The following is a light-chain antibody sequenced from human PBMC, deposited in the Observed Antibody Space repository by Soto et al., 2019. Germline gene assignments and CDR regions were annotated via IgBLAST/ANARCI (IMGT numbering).Light chain of an antibody. CDR2: GNT. Sequence: QSVLTQPPSVSGAPGQRVTISCTGSSSNIGAGYDVHWYEQLPGTAPKLLIYGNTNRPSGVPDRFSGSKSGTSASRAITGLQAEDEADYYCQSYDNSLSTSVFGGGTKLTVL. J-gene: IGLJ2*01. CDR1: SSNIGAGYD. V-gene: IGLV1-40*01. CDR3: QSYDNSLSTSV.